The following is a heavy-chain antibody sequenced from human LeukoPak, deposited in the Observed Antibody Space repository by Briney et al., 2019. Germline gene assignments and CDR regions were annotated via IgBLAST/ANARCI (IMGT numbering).Heavy chain of an antibody. J-gene: IGHJ4*02. CDR1: GGSISSSSYY. Sequence: SETLSLTCTVSGGSISSSSYYWGWIRQPPGKGLEWIGSIYYSGSTYYNPSLKSRVTISVDTSKNQFSLKLSSVTAADTAVYYCARERVVAGTLDYWGQGTLVTVSS. V-gene: IGHV4-39*02. D-gene: IGHD6-19*01. CDR3: ARERVVAGTLDY. CDR2: IYYSGST.